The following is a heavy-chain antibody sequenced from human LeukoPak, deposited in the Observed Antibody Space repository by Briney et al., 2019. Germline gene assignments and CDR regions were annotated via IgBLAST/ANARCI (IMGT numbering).Heavy chain of an antibody. Sequence: SQTLSLTCTVSGGSISSGGYYWSWIRQPPGKGLEWIGYIYHSGSTYYNPSLKSRVTISVDRSKNQFSLKLSSVTAADTAVYYCASKGYCSSTSCYDYWGQGTLVTVSS. D-gene: IGHD2-2*01. CDR3: ASKGYCSSTSCYDY. CDR2: IYHSGST. J-gene: IGHJ4*02. V-gene: IGHV4-30-2*01. CDR1: GGSISSGGYY.